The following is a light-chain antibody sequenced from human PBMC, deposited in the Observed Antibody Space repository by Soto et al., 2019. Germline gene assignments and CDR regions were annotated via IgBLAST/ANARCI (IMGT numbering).Light chain of an antibody. Sequence: IQVTQSPASVSATVGDRVTITCRASQDIDSWLAWYQQTPGKAPKLLIFAASTLQSGVPSRFSGSGSGTDFTLTISSLQPEDFATYYCQQANSFPLTFGGGTKVDIK. CDR2: AAS. V-gene: IGKV1-12*01. CDR3: QQANSFPLT. CDR1: QDIDSW. J-gene: IGKJ4*01.